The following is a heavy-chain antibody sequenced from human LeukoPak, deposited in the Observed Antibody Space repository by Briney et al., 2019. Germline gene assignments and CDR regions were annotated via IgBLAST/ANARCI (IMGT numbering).Heavy chain of an antibody. V-gene: IGHV3-23*01. CDR2: LSGSGIST. J-gene: IGHJ4*02. CDR1: GFTFHIFD. D-gene: IGHD4-11*01. Sequence: GGSLRLSCAASGFTFHIFDMTWVRQAPGKGLEWVSALSGSGISTYYADSVKGRFIISRDNSNNTLYLQMHSLRAEDTALHYCAKLSRGYTNYDPYDYWGQGTLVTVSS. CDR3: AKLSRGYTNYDPYDY.